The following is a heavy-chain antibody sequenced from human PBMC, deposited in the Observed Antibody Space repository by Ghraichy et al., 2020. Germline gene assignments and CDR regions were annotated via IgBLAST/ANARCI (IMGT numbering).Heavy chain of an antibody. CDR2: INHSGST. J-gene: IGHJ4*02. Sequence: SETLSLTCAVYGGSFSGYYWSWIRQPPGKGLEWIGEINHSGSTNYNPSLKSRVTISVDTSKNQFSLKLSSVTAADTAVYYCARPVPAFDYWGQGTLVTVSS. CDR1: GGSFSGYY. D-gene: IGHD2-2*01. V-gene: IGHV4-34*01. CDR3: ARPVPAFDY.